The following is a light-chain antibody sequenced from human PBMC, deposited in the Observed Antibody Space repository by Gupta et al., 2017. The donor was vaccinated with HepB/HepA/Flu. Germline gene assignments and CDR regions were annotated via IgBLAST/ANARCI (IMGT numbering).Light chain of an antibody. V-gene: IGKV1-33*01. CDR3: QQYDNLLT. CDR2: DAS. J-gene: IGKJ4*01. CDR1: QDISNY. Sequence: DIQMTQSPSSLSASVGDRVTITCQASQDISNYLNWYQQKPGKAPKLLTYDASNLETGVPSRFSRSGSGTDFTFTSSSLQPEDIATYYCQQYDNLLTCGGGTKVEIK.